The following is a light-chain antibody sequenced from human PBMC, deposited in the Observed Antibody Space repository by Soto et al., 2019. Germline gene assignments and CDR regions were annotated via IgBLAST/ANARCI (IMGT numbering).Light chain of an antibody. CDR2: GAS. CDR1: QSVSIW. V-gene: IGKV1-5*01. Sequence: DIQMTQSPSTLSASVGDRVTFTCRASQSVSIWLARYQQKPGKAPKLLISGASTLESGVPSRFSGSGSGTEFTLTISSLQPDDLATYYCQQYKNYLTFGQGTKVEIK. J-gene: IGKJ1*01. CDR3: QQYKNYLT.